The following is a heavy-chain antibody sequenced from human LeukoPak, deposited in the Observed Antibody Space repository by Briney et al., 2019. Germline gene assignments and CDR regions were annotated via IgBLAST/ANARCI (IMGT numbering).Heavy chain of an antibody. J-gene: IGHJ6*03. CDR3: ASNLGATPYYYYYYMDV. Sequence: GGSLRLSCAASGFTFSSYAMSWVRQAPGKGLEWVSAISGSGGSTYYADSVKGRFTISRDNSKNTLYLQMNSLRAEDTAVYYCASNLGATPYYYYYYMDVWGKGTTVTVSS. V-gene: IGHV3-23*01. D-gene: IGHD1-26*01. CDR2: ISGSGGST. CDR1: GFTFSSYA.